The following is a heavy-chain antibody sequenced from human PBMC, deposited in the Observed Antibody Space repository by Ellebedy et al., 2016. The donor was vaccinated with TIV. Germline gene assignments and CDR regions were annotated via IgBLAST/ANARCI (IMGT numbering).Heavy chain of an antibody. J-gene: IGHJ5*02. CDR2: ISYDGSNK. CDR3: ANLGWFDP. CDR1: GFTFSSYA. V-gene: IGHV3-30*04. Sequence: GESLKISXAASGFTFSSYAMHWVRQAPGKGLEWVAVISYDGSNKYYADSVKGRFTISRDNSKNTLYLQMNSLRAEDTAVYYCANLGWFDPWGQGTLVTVSS.